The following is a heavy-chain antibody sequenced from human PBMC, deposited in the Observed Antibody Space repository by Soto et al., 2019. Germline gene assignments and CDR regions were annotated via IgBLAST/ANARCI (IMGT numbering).Heavy chain of an antibody. J-gene: IGHJ6*02. CDR1: GYSFTSYW. CDR3: ARQTPYYYDSSGYYYVLPTYYYYYGMDV. CDR2: IYPGDSDT. D-gene: IGHD3-22*01. V-gene: IGHV5-51*01. Sequence: GESLKISCKGSGYSFTSYWIGWVRQMPGKGLGWMGIIYPGDSDTRYSPSSQGQVTISADKSISTAYLQWSSLKASDTAMYHCARQTPYYYDSSGYYYVLPTYYYYYGMDVWGQGTTVAVSS.